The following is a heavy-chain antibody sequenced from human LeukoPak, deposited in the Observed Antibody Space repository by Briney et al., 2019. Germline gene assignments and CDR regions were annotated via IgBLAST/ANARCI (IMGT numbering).Heavy chain of an antibody. V-gene: IGHV4-61*01. Sequence: SETLSLTCTVSGGSISSGNYYWSWVRQSPGTGLEWIGYIFYSGNTRYDPSLESRVTISLDTSKNQFSLKLTSVTVADTAVYYCARQPSGFYEKSGYYPYYFDYWGQGTLVTVSS. J-gene: IGHJ4*02. CDR1: GGSISSGNYY. CDR2: IFYSGNT. CDR3: ARQPSGFYEKSGYYPYYFDY. D-gene: IGHD3-22*01.